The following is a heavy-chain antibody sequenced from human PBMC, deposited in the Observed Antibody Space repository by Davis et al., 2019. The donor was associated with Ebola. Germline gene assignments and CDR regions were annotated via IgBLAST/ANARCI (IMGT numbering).Heavy chain of an antibody. CDR2: IYYSGST. CDR3: AREGSYDFWTRGYYGMDV. Sequence: SETLSLTCTVSGGSISSSSYYWGWIRQPPGKGLEWIGSIYYSGSTYYNPSLKSRVTISVDTSKNQFSLKLSSVTAADTAVYYCAREGSYDFWTRGYYGMDVWGQGTTVTVSS. J-gene: IGHJ6*02. D-gene: IGHD3-3*01. CDR1: GGSISSSSYY. V-gene: IGHV4-39*07.